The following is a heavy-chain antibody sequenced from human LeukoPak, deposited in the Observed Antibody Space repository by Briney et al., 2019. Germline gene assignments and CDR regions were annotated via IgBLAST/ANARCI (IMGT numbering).Heavy chain of an antibody. CDR3: AREFYGSGSGPLKHFDY. D-gene: IGHD3-10*01. Sequence: SQTLSLTCTVSGGSISSGDYYWSWIRQPPGKGLEWIGYIYYSGSTYYNPSLKSRVTISVDTSKNQFSLKLSSVTAADTAVYYCAREFYGSGSGPLKHFDYWGQGTLVTVSS. J-gene: IGHJ4*02. CDR1: GGSISSGDYY. CDR2: IYYSGST. V-gene: IGHV4-30-4*08.